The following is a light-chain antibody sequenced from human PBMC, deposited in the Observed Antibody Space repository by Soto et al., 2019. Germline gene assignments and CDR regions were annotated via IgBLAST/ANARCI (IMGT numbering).Light chain of an antibody. CDR1: QSVSSN. V-gene: IGKV3-15*01. CDR2: GAS. J-gene: IGKJ2*01. Sequence: EIVMTQSPATLSVSPGARATLSCRASQSVSSNLAWYQQKPGQAPRLLIYGASTRATGIPARFSGSWSGTEFTLTISSLQSEDFSVYYCQQYNTWYTFGQGTKLEIK. CDR3: QQYNTWYT.